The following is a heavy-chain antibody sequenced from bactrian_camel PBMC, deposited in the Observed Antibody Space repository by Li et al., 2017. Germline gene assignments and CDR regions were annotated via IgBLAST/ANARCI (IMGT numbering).Heavy chain of an antibody. V-gene: IGHV3S66*01. CDR2: IDSTGST. Sequence: DVQLVESGGGSVQIGGSLTLTCVASRGFNDADAEWGWFRQSPGNERVGVATIDSTGSTYYSDSVKGRFTISVNSAKNTLYLQMNNLRPDDTAVYRCAYSWNVSARTALETITTYEFGYWGEGTQVTVS. CDR1: RGFNDADAE. CDR3: AYSWNVSARTALETITTYEFGY. D-gene: IGHD1*01. J-gene: IGHJ6*01.